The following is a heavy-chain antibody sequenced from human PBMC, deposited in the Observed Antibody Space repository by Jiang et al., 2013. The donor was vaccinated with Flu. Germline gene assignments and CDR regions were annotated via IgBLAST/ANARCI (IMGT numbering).Heavy chain of an antibody. V-gene: IGHV1-18*01. J-gene: IGHJ3*02. CDR1: GYTFTNYG. CDR3: ARDSPTGLDAFDI. CDR2: ISAYNGNT. Sequence: SVKVSCKASGYTFTNYGISWVRQAPGQGLEWMGWISAYNGNTKYAQKLQGRVTMTTDTSTSIAYMELRSLRSDDTAVYYCARDSPTGLDAFDIWGQGAMVTVSS. D-gene: IGHD3-9*01.